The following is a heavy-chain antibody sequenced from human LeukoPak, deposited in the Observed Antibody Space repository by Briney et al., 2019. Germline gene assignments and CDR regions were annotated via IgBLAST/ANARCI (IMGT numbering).Heavy chain of an antibody. CDR3: ARETVVAAIVTYYYYYYMDV. D-gene: IGHD2-15*01. Sequence: NPSQTLSLTCTVSGGSISSYYWSWIRQPAGEGLEWNGRIYTRGSTNYNPSLKSRVTMSVDTSKNQFSLKLSSATAADTAVYYCARETVVAAIVTYYYYYYMDVWGKGTTVTVSS. CDR1: GGSISSYY. CDR2: IYTRGST. V-gene: IGHV4-4*07. J-gene: IGHJ6*03.